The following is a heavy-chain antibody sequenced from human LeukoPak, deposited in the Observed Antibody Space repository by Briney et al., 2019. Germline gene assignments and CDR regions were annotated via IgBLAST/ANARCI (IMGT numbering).Heavy chain of an antibody. Sequence: GASVKVSCKASGYTFTNYGINWVRQAPGQGLEWMGWISPYNGNTNYAQRLQGRVTMTTDTSTSTAYMELRSLRSDDTAVYYCAISYGQYYFDYWGQGTLVTVSS. CDR1: GYTFTNYG. J-gene: IGHJ4*02. CDR3: AISYGQYYFDY. CDR2: ISPYNGNT. D-gene: IGHD5-18*01. V-gene: IGHV1-18*01.